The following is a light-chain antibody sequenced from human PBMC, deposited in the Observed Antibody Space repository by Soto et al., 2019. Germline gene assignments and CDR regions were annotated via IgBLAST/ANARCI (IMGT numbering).Light chain of an antibody. CDR1: QSVSNNY. CDR2: GAS. J-gene: IGKJ2*01. V-gene: IGKV3-20*01. CDR3: QRYGSSPTHT. Sequence: EIVLTQSPGTLSLSPGEGATLSCRASQSVSNNYLAWYQQKPGQAPRLLISGASSRATGIPDRFSGSGSGTDFTLTISRLESEDFAVYYCQRYGSSPTHTFGQGTKLEIK.